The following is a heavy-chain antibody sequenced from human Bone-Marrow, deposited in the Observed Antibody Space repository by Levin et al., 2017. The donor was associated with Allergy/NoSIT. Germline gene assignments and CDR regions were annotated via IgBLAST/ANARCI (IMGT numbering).Heavy chain of an antibody. D-gene: IGHD2-21*01. CDR2: IYYRGSR. Sequence: SETLSLTCTVSGGSISSRTYYWGWIRQPPGKGLEWFGNIYYRGSRYYNPSLKSRFTISVDTSKNQFSLKLSSLTAAATAIYYSAGHERDCASATCYEETWFDPWGQGTLVTVSS. J-gene: IGHJ5*02. V-gene: IGHV4-39*01. CDR3: AGHERDCASATCYEETWFDP. CDR1: GGSISSRTYY.